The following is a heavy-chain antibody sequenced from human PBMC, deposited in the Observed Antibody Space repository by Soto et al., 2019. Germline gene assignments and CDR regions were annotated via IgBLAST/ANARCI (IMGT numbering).Heavy chain of an antibody. J-gene: IGHJ4*02. Sequence: GGSLRLCCAASGFDVSNTDMSWVRQAPGKGLEWVSVIYSGGYTNYADSVKGRFIVSRDSPKNTLYLQMDSLRAEDTAVYYCAREAIIVIAAPESYFDYWGQGTLVTVSS. CDR2: IYSGGYT. D-gene: IGHD3-22*01. CDR3: AREAIIVIAAPESYFDY. CDR1: GFDVSNTD. V-gene: IGHV3-66*01.